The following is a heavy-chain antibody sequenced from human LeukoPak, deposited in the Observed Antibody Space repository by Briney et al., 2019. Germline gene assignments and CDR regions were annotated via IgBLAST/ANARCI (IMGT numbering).Heavy chain of an antibody. V-gene: IGHV4-34*01. CDR2: INHSGST. CDR3: ARVGGSWYYDVDY. Sequence: PSETLALTCAVYGGSFSGYYWSWIRQPPGKELEWIGEINHSGSTNYNPSLKSRVTISVDTSKNQFSLKLSSVTAADTAVYCCARVGGSWYYDVDYWGQGTLVTVSS. D-gene: IGHD6-13*01. CDR1: GGSFSGYY. J-gene: IGHJ4*02.